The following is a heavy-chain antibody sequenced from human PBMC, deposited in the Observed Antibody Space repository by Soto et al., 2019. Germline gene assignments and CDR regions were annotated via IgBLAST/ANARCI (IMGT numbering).Heavy chain of an antibody. CDR3: ARENIMITFGGVIPDRGWFDP. Sequence: GGSLRLSCAASGFTFSSYGMHWVRQAPGKGLEWVAVIWYDGSNKYYADSVKGRFTISRDNSKNTLYLQMNSLRAEDTAVYYCARENIMITFGGVIPDRGWFDPWGQGTLVTVSS. CDR2: IWYDGSNK. CDR1: GFTFSSYG. J-gene: IGHJ5*02. V-gene: IGHV3-33*01. D-gene: IGHD3-16*02.